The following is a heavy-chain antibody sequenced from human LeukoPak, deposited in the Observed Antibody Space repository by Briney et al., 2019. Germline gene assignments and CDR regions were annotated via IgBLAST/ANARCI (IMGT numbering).Heavy chain of an antibody. V-gene: IGHV4-59*08. D-gene: IGHD3-9*01. Sequence: PSETLSLTCTVSGGSIRSYYWSWIRQSPGLGLEWIGYIYYSGTTNYNPSLKGRVTISVDTSKNQFSLKLSSVTAADTAVYYCARHLRLVVPGNQFDSWGQGTLVTVSS. J-gene: IGHJ4*02. CDR3: ARHLRLVVPGNQFDS. CDR2: IYYSGTT. CDR1: GGSIRSYY.